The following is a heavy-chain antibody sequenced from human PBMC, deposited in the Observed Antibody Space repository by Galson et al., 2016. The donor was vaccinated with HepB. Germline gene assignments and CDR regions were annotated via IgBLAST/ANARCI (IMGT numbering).Heavy chain of an antibody. CDR1: GFTFRVYY. V-gene: IGHV3-11*06. J-gene: IGHJ6*03. D-gene: IGHD6-6*01. Sequence: SLRLSCAASGFTFRVYYMSWIRQAPGKGLEWVSYISGSSSYTNYADSVKGRFTISSDNAKNSLYLQMNSLRGEDTAMYYCARAPTKYHYYYYMDVWGKGTTVTVSS. CDR2: ISGSSSYT. CDR3: ARAPTKYHYYYYMDV.